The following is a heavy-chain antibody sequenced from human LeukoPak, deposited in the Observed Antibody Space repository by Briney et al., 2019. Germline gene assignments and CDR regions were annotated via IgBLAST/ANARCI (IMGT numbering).Heavy chain of an antibody. J-gene: IGHJ6*02. V-gene: IGHV1-69*13. Sequence: SVKVSCKASGGTFSSYAISWVRQAPGQGLEWMGGIIPIFGTANYAQKFQGRVTITADESTSTAYMELSSLRSEDTAVYYCARGWEVWGVIDRYGMDVWGQGTTVTVSS. CDR3: ARGWEVWGVIDRYGMDV. CDR1: GGTFSSYA. CDR2: IIPIFGTA. D-gene: IGHD3-10*01.